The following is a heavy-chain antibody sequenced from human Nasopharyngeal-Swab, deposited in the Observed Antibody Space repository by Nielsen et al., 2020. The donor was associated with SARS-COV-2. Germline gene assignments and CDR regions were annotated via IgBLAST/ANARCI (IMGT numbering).Heavy chain of an antibody. CDR2: IYYSGST. J-gene: IGHJ6*02. CDR1: GGSISSYY. CDR3: ARGHPTIAVAGTNYYYGMDV. D-gene: IGHD6-19*01. Sequence: SETLSLTCTVSGGSISSYYWSWIRQPPGKGLEWIGYIYYSGSTNYNPSLQSRVTISVDTSKNQFSLKLSAVTAADTAVYYCARGHPTIAVAGTNYYYGMDVWGQGTTVTVS. V-gene: IGHV4-59*01.